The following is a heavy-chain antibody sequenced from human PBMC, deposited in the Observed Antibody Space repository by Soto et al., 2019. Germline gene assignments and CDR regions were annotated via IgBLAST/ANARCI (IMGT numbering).Heavy chain of an antibody. CDR3: ARAPFVDTASSSGY. D-gene: IGHD5-18*01. V-gene: IGHV3-30-3*01. CDR2: ISYDGSNK. CDR1: GFTFSSYA. J-gene: IGHJ4*02. Sequence: PGGSLRLSCAASGFTFSSYAMHWVRQPPGKGLEWVAVISYDGSNKYYADSVKGRFTISRDNSKNTLYLQMNSLRTEDTAVYYCARAPFVDTASSSGYWGQGTLVTVSS.